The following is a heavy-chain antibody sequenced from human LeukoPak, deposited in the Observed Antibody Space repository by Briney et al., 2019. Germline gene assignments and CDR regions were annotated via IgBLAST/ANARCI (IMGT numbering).Heavy chain of an antibody. CDR2: IHYGGST. J-gene: IGHJ4*02. Sequence: PSETLSLTCTISDGSISSYYWNWIRQSPGKGLEWIGHIHYGGSTHYNPSLQSRVSISIDTSKKHFSLNLRSVTAVDTAVYYCARWGHLDTSGYFVVDYWGQGTLVTVSS. D-gene: IGHD6-19*01. CDR3: ARWGHLDTSGYFVVDY. CDR1: DGSISSYY. V-gene: IGHV4-59*01.